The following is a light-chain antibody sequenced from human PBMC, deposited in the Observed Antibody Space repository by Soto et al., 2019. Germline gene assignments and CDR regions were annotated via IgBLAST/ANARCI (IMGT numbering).Light chain of an antibody. J-gene: IGKJ1*01. CDR3: QQYNNWPRT. V-gene: IGKV3-15*01. Sequence: EIVMTQSPSTLSVSPVERATLSFRASQSVSSNLAWYQQKPGQAPRLLIYGASTRATGIPARFSGSGSGTEFTLTISSLQSEDFAVYYCQQYNNWPRTFGQGTKV. CDR2: GAS. CDR1: QSVSSN.